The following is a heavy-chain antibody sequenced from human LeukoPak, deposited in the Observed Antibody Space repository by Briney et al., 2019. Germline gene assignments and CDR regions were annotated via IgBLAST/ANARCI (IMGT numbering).Heavy chain of an antibody. CDR3: ARDKQHSYGRYFDH. CDR1: GDSISTYH. D-gene: IGHD1/OR15-1a*01. V-gene: IGHV4-59*01. Sequence: PAETVSLTCSVSGDSISTYHWNWIRKSPGKGLEWIGYMQSTVNSKYNPSLRSRVTIFVDTSKSQVALILSSVTAADTAVYYCARDKQHSYGRYFDHWGQGAVIISSS. CDR2: MQSTVNS. J-gene: IGHJ4*02.